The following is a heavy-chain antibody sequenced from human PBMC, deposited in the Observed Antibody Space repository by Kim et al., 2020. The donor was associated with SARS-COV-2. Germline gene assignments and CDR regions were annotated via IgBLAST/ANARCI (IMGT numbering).Heavy chain of an antibody. CDR3: TARLDF. J-gene: IGHJ4*02. Sequence: SSVTTTYYTDSVKGRFTISRDNAKNSVYLQMNSLRAEDTAVYYCTARLDFWGQRALVIVSS. CDR2: SSVTTT. V-gene: IGHV3-48*03.